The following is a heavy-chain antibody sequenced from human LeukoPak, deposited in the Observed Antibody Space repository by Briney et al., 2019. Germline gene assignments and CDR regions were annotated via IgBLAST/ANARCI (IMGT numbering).Heavy chain of an antibody. CDR2: ISSSSSTI. J-gene: IGHJ4*02. CDR1: GFKFSSYS. CDR3: AKPLIAVAGTLYFDY. V-gene: IGHV3-48*01. Sequence: GGSLRLSCAASGFKFSSYSMKWVRQAPGKGLEWVSYISSSSSTIYYADSVKGRFTISRDNAKNSLYLQMNSLRAEDTAVYYCAKPLIAVAGTLYFDYWGQGTLVTVSS. D-gene: IGHD6-19*01.